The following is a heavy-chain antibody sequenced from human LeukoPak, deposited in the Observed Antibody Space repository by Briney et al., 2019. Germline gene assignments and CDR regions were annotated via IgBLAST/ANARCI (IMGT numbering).Heavy chain of an antibody. CDR2: ISTRGDT. CDR1: GGSISSGSYY. CDR3: AREVYFDYWSGYSIGGYYHYYMDV. Sequence: SETLSLACTVSGGSISSGSYYWSWIRQPAGKGLEWIGRISTRGDTNYNPSLKSRVTMSVDTSTNHFSLRLSSVTAADTALYYCAREVYFDYWSGYSIGGYYHYYMDVWGKGTTVTVSS. J-gene: IGHJ6*03. D-gene: IGHD3-3*01. V-gene: IGHV4-61*02.